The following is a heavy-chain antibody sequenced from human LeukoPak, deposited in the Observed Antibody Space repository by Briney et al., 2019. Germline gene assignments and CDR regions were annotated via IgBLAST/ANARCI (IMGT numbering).Heavy chain of an antibody. CDR2: ISSSSSYI. V-gene: IGHV3-21*01. J-gene: IGHJ6*03. CDR1: GFTFSSYS. D-gene: IGHD2-2*01. Sequence: GGSLRLSCAASGFTFSSYSMNWVRQAPGKGLEWVSSISSSSSYIYYADSVKGRFTISRDNAKNSLYLQMNSLRAEDTAVYYCAREKDGRSSTSYYYYMDVWGKGTTVTVSS. CDR3: AREKDGRSSTSYYYYMDV.